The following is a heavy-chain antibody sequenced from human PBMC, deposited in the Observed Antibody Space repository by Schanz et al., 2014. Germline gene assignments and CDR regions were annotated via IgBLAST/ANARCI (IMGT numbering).Heavy chain of an antibody. CDR1: GFTLSNSD. CDR2: IGYLGDT. V-gene: IGHV3-13*01. CDR3: ARDGDRFYHNYYMDV. J-gene: IGHJ6*03. Sequence: VQLVESGGGAVRPGGSLRLSCAASGFTLSNSDMHWVRQGTGKGLEWVSTIGYLGDTYYPDSVKGRFTVSRDSGQNSLYLQMNSLRAEDTAVYYCARDGDRFYHNYYMDVWGKGTTVTVSS. D-gene: IGHD4-17*01.